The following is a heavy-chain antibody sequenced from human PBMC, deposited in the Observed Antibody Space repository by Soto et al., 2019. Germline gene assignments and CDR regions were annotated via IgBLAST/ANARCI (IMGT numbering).Heavy chain of an antibody. CDR1: GFSRSTSGMC. CDR3: ARISGSYYLGFDY. Sequence: CGPTLVNPRQTLTLTCTFSGFSRSTSGMCVSWIRQPPGKALEWLALIDWDDDKYYSTSLKTRLTISKDTSKNQVVLTMTNMEPVDTATYYCARISGSYYLGFDYWGQGTLVTVSS. D-gene: IGHD1-26*01. CDR2: IDWDDDK. V-gene: IGHV2-70*01. J-gene: IGHJ4*02.